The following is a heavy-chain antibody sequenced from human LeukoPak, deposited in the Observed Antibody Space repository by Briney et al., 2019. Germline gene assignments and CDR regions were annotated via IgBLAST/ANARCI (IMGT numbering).Heavy chain of an antibody. CDR2: IRSTGTST. Sequence: GGSLRLSCAASGFPFSSYSMNWARQAPGKGLEWVSYIRSTGTSTYHADSVKGRFAISRDNDKNSLYLQMNSLGVDDTAVYYCARGRGALGYMDVWGKGTSVTVSS. D-gene: IGHD3-10*01. J-gene: IGHJ6*03. V-gene: IGHV3-48*01. CDR3: ARGRGALGYMDV. CDR1: GFPFSSYS.